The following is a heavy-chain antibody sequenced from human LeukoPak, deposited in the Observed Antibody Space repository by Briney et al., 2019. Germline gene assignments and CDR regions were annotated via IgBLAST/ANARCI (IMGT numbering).Heavy chain of an antibody. J-gene: IGHJ4*02. CDR3: AREAYSSGWYLDY. V-gene: IGHV4-59*01. CDR2: IYYSGST. CDR1: GGXISSYY. D-gene: IGHD6-19*01. Sequence: SETLSLTCTVSGGXISSYYWSWIRQPPGKGLEWIGYIYYSGSTNHNPSLKSRVTISVDTSKNQFSLKLSSVTAADTAVYYCAREAYSSGWYLDYWGPGTLVTVSS.